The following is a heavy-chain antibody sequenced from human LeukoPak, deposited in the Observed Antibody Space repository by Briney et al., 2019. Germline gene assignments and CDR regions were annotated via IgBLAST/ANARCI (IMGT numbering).Heavy chain of an antibody. D-gene: IGHD6-13*01. CDR2: IRSKAYGGTT. CDR1: GFTFGDYA. CDR3: TRETYSSSWYGGGYYYYMDV. V-gene: IGHV3-49*04. J-gene: IGHJ6*03. Sequence: GGSLRLSCTASGFTFGDYAMSWVRQAPGKGLEWVGFIRSKAYGGTTDYAASVKGRFTISRDDSKSIAYLQMNSLKTEDTAVYYCTRETYSSSWYGGGYYYYMDVWGKGTTVTVSS.